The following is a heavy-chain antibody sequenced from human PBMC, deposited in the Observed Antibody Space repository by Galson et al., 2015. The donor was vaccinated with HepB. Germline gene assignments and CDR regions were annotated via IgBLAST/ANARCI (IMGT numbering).Heavy chain of an antibody. J-gene: IGHJ4*02. CDR1: GFTFSNYW. CDR3: ASVGDSSNFPFNY. Sequence: SLRLSCAASGFTFSNYWMHWVRQAPGKGLVWVSRIQRDGSSTSYADSVKGRFTITRDNSKNTLYLQMNSLRAEDTAVYYCASVGDSSNFPFNYWGQGTLVTVSS. D-gene: IGHD4-11*01. V-gene: IGHV3-74*01. CDR2: IQRDGSST.